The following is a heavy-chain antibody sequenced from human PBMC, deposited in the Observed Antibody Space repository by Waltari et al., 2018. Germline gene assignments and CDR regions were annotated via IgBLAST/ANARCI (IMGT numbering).Heavy chain of an antibody. Sequence: QVQLVQSGAEVKKPGSSVKVSCKASGGTFSSYAISWVRQAPGQGLEWMGGIIPMLGITNYAQKFQGRVTITADESTSTAYMELSSLRSEDTAVYYCARAWLDLNYYYYMDVWGKGTTVTVSS. D-gene: IGHD5-12*01. CDR2: IIPMLGIT. CDR1: GGTFSSYA. CDR3: ARAWLDLNYYYYMDV. V-gene: IGHV1-69*04. J-gene: IGHJ6*03.